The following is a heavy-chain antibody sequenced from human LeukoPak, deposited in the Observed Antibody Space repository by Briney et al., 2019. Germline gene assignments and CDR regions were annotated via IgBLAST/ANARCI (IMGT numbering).Heavy chain of an antibody. CDR2: INPNSGGT. V-gene: IGHV1-2*02. CDR1: GYTFTGYY. CDR3: ARGSEVVRWFGEVRCGMDD. D-gene: IGHD3-10*01. Sequence: GGSVKVSCEASGYTFTGYYMHWVRQAPGQGLEWMGWINPNSGGTNYAQKLQGRVTMTRDTSISTAYMEMSRLRSDDTAVYYCARGSEVVRWFGEVRCGMDDWGQGTTVTVSS. J-gene: IGHJ6*01.